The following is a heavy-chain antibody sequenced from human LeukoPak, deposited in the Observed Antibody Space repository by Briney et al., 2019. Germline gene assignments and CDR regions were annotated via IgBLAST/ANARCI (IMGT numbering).Heavy chain of an antibody. CDR2: IYYSGST. CDR1: GGSISSYY. CDR3: AGVRYGDYQGYDAFDI. D-gene: IGHD4-17*01. Sequence: NPSETLSLTCNVSGGSISSYYWNWIRQPPGKGLEWIGYIYYSGSTNYNPSLKSRVTISVDTSKNQFSLKLSSVTAADSAVYYCAGVRYGDYQGYDAFDIWGQGTMVTVSS. V-gene: IGHV4-59*01. J-gene: IGHJ3*02.